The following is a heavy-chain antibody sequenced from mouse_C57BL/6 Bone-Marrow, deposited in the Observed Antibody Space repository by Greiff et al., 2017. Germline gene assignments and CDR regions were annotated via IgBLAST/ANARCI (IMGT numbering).Heavy chain of an antibody. CDR3: VRQREADYYGSPFDY. J-gene: IGHJ2*01. V-gene: IGHV10-1*01. CDR2: IRSKSNNYAT. D-gene: IGHD1-1*01. Sequence: EVQRVESGGGLVQPKGSLKLSCAASGFSFNTYAMNWVSQAPGKGLEWVARIRSKSNNYATYYADSVKDRFTISRDDSESMLYLQMNNLKTEDTAMYYCVRQREADYYGSPFDYWGQGTTLTVSS. CDR1: GFSFNTYA.